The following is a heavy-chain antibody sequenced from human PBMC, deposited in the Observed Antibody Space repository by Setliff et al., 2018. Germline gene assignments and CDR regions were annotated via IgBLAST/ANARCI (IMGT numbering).Heavy chain of an antibody. CDR3: ARDKADYYDRSGYSGASDV. Sequence: GGSLRLSCAASGFTFSSYAMSWVRQAPGKGLEWVANIRQDGGQTYYEDSVKGRFTISRDNAKNSLYLQMNSLRAEDTALYYCARDKADYYDRSGYSGASDVWGQGTMVTVSS. V-gene: IGHV3-7*01. D-gene: IGHD3-22*01. CDR1: GFTFSSYA. CDR2: IRQDGGQT. J-gene: IGHJ3*01.